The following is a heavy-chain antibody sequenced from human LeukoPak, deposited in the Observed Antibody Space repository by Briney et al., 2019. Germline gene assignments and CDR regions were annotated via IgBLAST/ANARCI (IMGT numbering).Heavy chain of an antibody. Sequence: GGSLRLSCSASGFTFSTYAMHWVRQAPGKGLEYVSAINTNGDSTYNADSVQGRFTISRDNSKNTLYLQMGSLRTEDTAVYYCVKDLRGGGYYTSFDYWGQGTLVTVSS. J-gene: IGHJ4*02. V-gene: IGHV3-64D*09. CDR3: VKDLRGGGYYTSFDY. D-gene: IGHD3-10*01. CDR2: INTNGDST. CDR1: GFTFSTYA.